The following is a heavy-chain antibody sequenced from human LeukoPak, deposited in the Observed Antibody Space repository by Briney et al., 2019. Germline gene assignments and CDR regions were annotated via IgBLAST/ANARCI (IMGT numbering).Heavy chain of an antibody. Sequence: PGGSLRLSCAASGFTFSSYAMPWVRQAPGKGLEYVSAISSNGGSTYYANSVKGRFTISRDNSKNTLYLQMGSLRAEDMAVYYCARETRNRWLQFEYYFDYWGQGTLVTVSS. V-gene: IGHV3-64*01. D-gene: IGHD5-24*01. J-gene: IGHJ4*02. CDR3: ARETRNRWLQFEYYFDY. CDR1: GFTFSSYA. CDR2: ISSNGGST.